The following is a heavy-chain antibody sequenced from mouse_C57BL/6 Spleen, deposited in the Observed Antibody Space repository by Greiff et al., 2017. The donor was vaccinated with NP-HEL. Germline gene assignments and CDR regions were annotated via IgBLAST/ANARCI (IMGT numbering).Heavy chain of an antibody. V-gene: IGHV1-55*01. J-gene: IGHJ4*01. Sequence: QVQLQQPGAELVKPGASVKMSCKASGYTFTSYWITWVKQRPGQGLEWIGDIYPGSGSTNYNEKFKSKATLTVDTSSSTAYMQLSSLTSEDSAVYYCARTEGVDDYEGMDYWGQGTSVTVSS. D-gene: IGHD2-4*01. CDR1: GYTFTSYW. CDR2: IYPGSGST. CDR3: ARTEGVDDYEGMDY.